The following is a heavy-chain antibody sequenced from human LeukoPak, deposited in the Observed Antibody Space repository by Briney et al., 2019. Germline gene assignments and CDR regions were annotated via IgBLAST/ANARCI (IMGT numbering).Heavy chain of an antibody. V-gene: IGHV4-30-4*08. CDR2: IYYSGST. D-gene: IGHD1-1*01. CDR1: AGSISSGDYY. CDR3: ARDNWNDGPIDY. Sequence: SETLSLTCTVSAGSISSGDYYWSWIRQPPGKGLEWIGYIYYSGSTYYNPSLKSRVTISVGTSENQFSLKLSSVTAADTAVYYCARDNWNDGPIDYWGQGTLVTVSS. J-gene: IGHJ4*02.